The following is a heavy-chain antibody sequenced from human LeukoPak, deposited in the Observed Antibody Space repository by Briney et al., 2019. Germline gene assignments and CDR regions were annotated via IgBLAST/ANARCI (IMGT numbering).Heavy chain of an antibody. Sequence: SETLSLTCTVSGDSLSSTSDFWGWIRQPPGKGLEWIGYIYHSGSTYYNPSLKSRVTISVDRSKNQFSLKLSSVTAADTAVYYCASGYSGYSSDYWGQGTLVTVSS. V-gene: IGHV4-39*07. CDR3: ASGYSGYSSDY. CDR2: IYHSGST. D-gene: IGHD1-26*01. J-gene: IGHJ4*02. CDR1: GDSLSSTSDF.